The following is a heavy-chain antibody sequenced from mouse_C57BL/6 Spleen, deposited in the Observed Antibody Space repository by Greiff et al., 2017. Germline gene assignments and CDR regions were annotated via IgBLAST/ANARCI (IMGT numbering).Heavy chain of an antibody. CDR3: ARDKTAQAKGFAY. Sequence: VQLKQSGAELVKPGASVKMSCKASGYTFTSYWITWVKQRPGQGLEWIGDIYPGSGSTNYNEKFKSKATLTVDTSSSTAYMQLSSLTSEDSAVYYCARDKTAQAKGFAYWGQGTLVTVSA. D-gene: IGHD3-2*02. V-gene: IGHV1-55*01. J-gene: IGHJ3*01. CDR1: GYTFTSYW. CDR2: IYPGSGST.